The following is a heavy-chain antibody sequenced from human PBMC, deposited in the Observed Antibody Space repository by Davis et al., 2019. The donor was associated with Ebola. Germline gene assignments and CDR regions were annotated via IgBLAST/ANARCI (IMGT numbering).Heavy chain of an antibody. CDR2: INPSGGST. V-gene: IGHV1-46*01. CDR3: ARDVVVVAATDWFDP. Sequence: SVKVSCKASGYIFTGYYLHWVRQAPGQGLEWMGIINPSGGSTFYAQKFQGRVTMTRDTSTSTVYMELRSLRSDDTAVYYCARDVVVVAATDWFDPWGQGTLVTVSS. CDR1: GYIFTGYY. D-gene: IGHD2-15*01. J-gene: IGHJ5*02.